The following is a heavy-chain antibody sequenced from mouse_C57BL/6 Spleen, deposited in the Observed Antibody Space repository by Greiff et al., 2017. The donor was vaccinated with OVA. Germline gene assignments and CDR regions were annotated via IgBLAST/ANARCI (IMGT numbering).Heavy chain of an antibody. CDR3: ARNGFAY. CDR1: GFTFSDYG. CDR2: VSSGSSTI. J-gene: IGHJ3*01. Sequence: EVQLVESGGGLVKPGGSLKLSCAASGFTFSDYGMHWVRQAPEKGLEWVAYVSSGSSTIYYADTVKGRFTISRDNAKNTLFPQMTSLRSEDTAMYYCARNGFAYWGQGTLVTVSA. V-gene: IGHV5-17*01.